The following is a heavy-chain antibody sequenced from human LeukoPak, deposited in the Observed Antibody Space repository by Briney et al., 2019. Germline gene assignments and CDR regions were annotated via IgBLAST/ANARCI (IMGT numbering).Heavy chain of an antibody. J-gene: IGHJ4*02. CDR1: GFTFSSHW. CDR2: IKKDGSEK. Sequence: PGGSLRLSCAASGFTFSSHWMSWVRQAPGKGLEWVANIKKDGSEKYYVDAVKGRFTISRDNAKTSLYLQMNSLRAEDMALYYCAKSADSSSWYYFDYWGQGTLVSVSS. CDR3: AKSADSSSWYYFDY. V-gene: IGHV3-7*03. D-gene: IGHD6-13*01.